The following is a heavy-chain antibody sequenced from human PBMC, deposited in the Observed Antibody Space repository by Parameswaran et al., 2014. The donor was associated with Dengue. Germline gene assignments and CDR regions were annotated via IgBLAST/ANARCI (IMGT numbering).Heavy chain of an antibody. D-gene: IGHD3-9*01. J-gene: IGHJ6*02. V-gene: IGHV6-1*01. CDR2: TYYRSKWYN. Sequence: KWIRQSPSRGLEWLGRTYYRSKWYNDYAVSVKSRITINPDTSKNQFSLQLNSVTPEDTAVYYCARGQKGYDILTGYHYYYYYGMDVWGQGTTVTVSS. CDR3: ARGQKGYDILTGYHYYYYYGMDV.